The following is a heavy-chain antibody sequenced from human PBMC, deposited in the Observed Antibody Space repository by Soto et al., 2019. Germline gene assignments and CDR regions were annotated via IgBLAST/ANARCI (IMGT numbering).Heavy chain of an antibody. CDR1: GYSLTNYW. J-gene: IGHJ4*02. Sequence: GESLKISCKGSGYSLTNYWIGWVRQMPGKGLEWMGIIYPGDSDTKYSPSFRGQVIISADKSIGTAYLQWNSLKASDTAMYFCATLSYFDSNGAFDHWGQGTLVTLSS. D-gene: IGHD3-22*01. CDR2: IYPGDSDT. V-gene: IGHV5-51*01. CDR3: ATLSYFDSNGAFDH.